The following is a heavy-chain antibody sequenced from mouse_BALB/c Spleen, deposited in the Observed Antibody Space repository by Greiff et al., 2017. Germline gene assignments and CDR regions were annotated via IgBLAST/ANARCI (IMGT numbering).Heavy chain of an antibody. CDR1: GYTFTSYW. CDR2: INPSTGYT. Sequence: VQLQQSGAELAKPGASVKMSCKASGYTFTSYWMHWVKQRPGQGLEWIGYINPSTGYTEYNQKFKDKATLTADKSSSTAYMQLSSLTSEDSAVYYCARSERGPAYWGQGTLVTVSA. J-gene: IGHJ3*01. D-gene: IGHD4-1*01. CDR3: ARSERGPAY. V-gene: IGHV1-7*01.